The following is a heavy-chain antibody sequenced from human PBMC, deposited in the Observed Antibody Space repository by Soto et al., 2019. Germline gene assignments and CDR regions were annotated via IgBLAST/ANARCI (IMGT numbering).Heavy chain of an antibody. V-gene: IGHV3-72*01. Sequence: EVQLVESGGGVVQPGGSLRLSCAASGFSVRDHYMDWVRQAPGKGLEWVGLTRNKPEGYTTEHAASGKGRFVISRDDSENSVYLQINSLKIEDTAVYYCVREGFFTLDHWGQGILVTVSS. CDR3: VREGFFTLDH. CDR2: TRNKPEGYTT. CDR1: GFSVRDHY. J-gene: IGHJ4*02.